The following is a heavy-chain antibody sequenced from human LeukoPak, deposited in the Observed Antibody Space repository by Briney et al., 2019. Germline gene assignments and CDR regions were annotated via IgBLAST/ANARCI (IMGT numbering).Heavy chain of an antibody. J-gene: IGHJ6*02. CDR2: ISAYNGNT. V-gene: IGHV1-18*01. Sequence: GASVKVSRKASGYTFTSYGISWVRQAPGQGLEWMGWISAYNGNTNYAQKLQGRVTMTTDTSTSTAYMELRSLRSDDTAVYYCAVVPAATYYYYGMDVWGQGTTVTVSS. CDR1: GYTFTSYG. D-gene: IGHD2-2*01. CDR3: AVVPAATYYYYGMDV.